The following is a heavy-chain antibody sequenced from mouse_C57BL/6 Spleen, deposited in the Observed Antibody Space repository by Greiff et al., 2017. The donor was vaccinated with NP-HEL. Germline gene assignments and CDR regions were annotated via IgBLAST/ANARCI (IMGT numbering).Heavy chain of an antibody. CDR1: GYTFTDYY. Sequence: VQLQQSGPELVKPGASVKISCKASGYTFTDYYMNWVKQSHGKSLEWIGDINPNNGGTSYNQKFKGKATLTVDKSSSTAYMELRSLTSEDSAVYYCARGGGAPYYFDYWGQGTTLTVSS. CDR3: ARGGGAPYYFDY. J-gene: IGHJ2*01. CDR2: INPNNGGT. V-gene: IGHV1-26*01.